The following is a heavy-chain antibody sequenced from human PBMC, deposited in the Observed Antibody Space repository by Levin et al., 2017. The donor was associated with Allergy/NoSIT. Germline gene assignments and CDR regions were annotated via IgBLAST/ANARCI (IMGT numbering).Heavy chain of an antibody. Sequence: SVKVSCKASGGTFSSYAISWVRQAPGQGLEWMGGIIPIFGTANYAQKFQGRVTITADESTSTAYMELSSLRSEDTAVYYCASSKQLVRLYGYYYYGMDVWGQGTTVTVSS. CDR3: ASSKQLVRLYGYYYYGMDV. V-gene: IGHV1-69*13. J-gene: IGHJ6*02. CDR2: IIPIFGTA. CDR1: GGTFSSYA. D-gene: IGHD6-6*01.